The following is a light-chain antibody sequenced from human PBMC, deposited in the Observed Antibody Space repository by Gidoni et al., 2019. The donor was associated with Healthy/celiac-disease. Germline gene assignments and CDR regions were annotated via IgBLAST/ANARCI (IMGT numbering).Light chain of an antibody. CDR3: QQRSNWSWT. CDR1: QSVSSY. CDR2: AAS. J-gene: IGKJ1*01. V-gene: IGKV3-11*01. Sequence: EIVLTHSPATLSLSPGERATLSCRASQSVSSYLAGYQQKPGQAPRLLIYAASNRATGIPARFSGSGSGTDFTLTISSLEPEDFAVYYCQQRSNWSWTFXXXTKVEIK.